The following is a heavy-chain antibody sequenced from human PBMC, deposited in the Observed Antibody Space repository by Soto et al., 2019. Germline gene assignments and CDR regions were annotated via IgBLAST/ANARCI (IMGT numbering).Heavy chain of an antibody. V-gene: IGHV4-31*01. J-gene: IGHJ6*02. D-gene: IGHD2-15*01. Sequence: QVQLQESGPGLVKPSQTLSLTCTVSGGSITGGGYYWTWIRQHPGKGLEWIGYISHSGSTYYNPSLRGQITLSLDTSKSQFSLTLSSVTVADTAVYYCARDIGGGYYGMDVWGQGTTVTVSS. CDR2: ISHSGST. CDR1: GGSITGGGYY. CDR3: ARDIGGGYYGMDV.